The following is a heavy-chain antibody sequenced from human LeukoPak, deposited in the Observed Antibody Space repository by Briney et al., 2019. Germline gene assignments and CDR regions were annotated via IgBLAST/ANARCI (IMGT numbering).Heavy chain of an antibody. D-gene: IGHD2-15*01. Sequence: SETLSLTCTVSGGSISSGGYYWSWIRQHPGKGLEWIGYIDYSGSTYYSPSLRSRVTIPVDTSKNQFSLKLSSATAADTAVYYCARGLVVVVAAPVYYGMDVWGQGTTVTVSS. CDR3: ARGLVVVVAAPVYYGMDV. J-gene: IGHJ6*02. V-gene: IGHV4-31*03. CDR2: IDYSGST. CDR1: GGSISSGGYY.